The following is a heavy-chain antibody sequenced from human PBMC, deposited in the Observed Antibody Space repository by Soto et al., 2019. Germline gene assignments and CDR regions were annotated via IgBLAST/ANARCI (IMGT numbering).Heavy chain of an antibody. Sequence: ASVKVSCKVSGYTLTEKSREGGRQAPGKGLEWMGGFDPEDGETIYAQKFQGRVTMTEDTSTDTAYMELSSLRSEDTAVYYCATVPDVVVRDWGQGTLVTVSS. CDR1: GYTLTEKS. CDR3: ATVPDVVVRD. J-gene: IGHJ4*02. D-gene: IGHD2-21*01. V-gene: IGHV1-24*01. CDR2: FDPEDGET.